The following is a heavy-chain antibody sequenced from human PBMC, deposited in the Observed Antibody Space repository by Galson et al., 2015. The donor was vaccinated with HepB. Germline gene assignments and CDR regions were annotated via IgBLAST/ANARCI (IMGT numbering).Heavy chain of an antibody. V-gene: IGHV3-33*05. CDR3: VREQGYNDYRTADY. D-gene: IGHD4-11*01. CDR1: GFSFNAHG. Sequence: SLRLSCAVSGFSFNAHGMHWVRQAPGQGLEWVGVITYDGVTGGYADYAKGRFAISRDTSTNTLYLQMNNLRAEDTAMYYSVREQGYNDYRTADYWGQGTLVTVSS. CDR2: ITYDGVTG. J-gene: IGHJ4*02.